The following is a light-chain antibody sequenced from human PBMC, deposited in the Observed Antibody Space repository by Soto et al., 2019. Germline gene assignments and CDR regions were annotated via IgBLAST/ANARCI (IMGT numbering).Light chain of an antibody. CDR2: GAS. CDR3: QQYGSSPWT. J-gene: IGKJ1*01. CDR1: QSVNSDY. V-gene: IGKV3-20*01. Sequence: EIVLTQSPGTLSLSPGERATLSCRASQSVNSDYLAWYQQNPGQAPRLLIYGASTRATGIPDRFSGSGSGTDFTFTLSRLEPEDFAVYYCQQYGSSPWTVGQGTKVEIK.